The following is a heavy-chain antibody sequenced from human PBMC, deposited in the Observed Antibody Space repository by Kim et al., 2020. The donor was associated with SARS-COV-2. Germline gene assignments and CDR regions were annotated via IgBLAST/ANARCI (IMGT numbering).Heavy chain of an antibody. CDR1: GYTFTSYG. V-gene: IGHV1-18*01. Sequence: ASVKVSCKASGYTFTSYGISWVRQAPGQGLEWMGWISAYNGNTNYAQKLQGRVTMTTDTSTSTAYMELRSLRSHDTAVYYCARNLRYFDWVYGMDVWGQGTTVTVSS. J-gene: IGHJ6*02. CDR2: ISAYNGNT. CDR3: ARNLRYFDWVYGMDV. D-gene: IGHD3-9*01.